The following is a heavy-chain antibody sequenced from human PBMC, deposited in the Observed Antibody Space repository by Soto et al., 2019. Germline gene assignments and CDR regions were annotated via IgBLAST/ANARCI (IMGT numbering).Heavy chain of an antibody. D-gene: IGHD3-3*01. CDR1: TFTFKNYA. V-gene: IGHV3-23*01. J-gene: IGHJ4*02. CDR3: AKQFLAYYDFWSGHQDGSYFDY. Sequence: VGSLRLSCAASTFTFKNYAMTWVRQVPGQGLEWVSSIDVTGGSATYADFVKGRFTISRDNSRDTLSLQMNSLRVEDTAIYYCAKQFLAYYDFWSGHQDGSYFDYWGQGIQVTVSS. CDR2: IDVTGGSA.